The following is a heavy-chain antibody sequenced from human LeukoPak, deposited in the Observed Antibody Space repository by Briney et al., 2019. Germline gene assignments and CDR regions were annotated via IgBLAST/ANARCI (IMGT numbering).Heavy chain of an antibody. D-gene: IGHD3-10*01. Sequence: SETLSLTCTVSGGSISSYYWSWIRQPPGKGLEWIGYIYYSGSTNYNPSLKSRVTISVDTSKNQFSLKLSSVTAADTAVYYCAETPMVRGVIRYWGQGTQVTVSS. CDR3: AETPMVRGVIRY. V-gene: IGHV4-59*08. J-gene: IGHJ4*02. CDR1: GGSISSYY. CDR2: IYYSGST.